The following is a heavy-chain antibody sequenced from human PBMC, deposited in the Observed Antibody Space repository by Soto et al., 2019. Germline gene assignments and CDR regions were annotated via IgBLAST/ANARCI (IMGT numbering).Heavy chain of an antibody. CDR3: AKVSLGALTFTDYYYYGLDV. Sequence: GSLGIGCAACGVRVRTSAVDGVRKEPGKGLEWVSAISGGGGSTYYADSVKGRVTISRDNPKNTLYLQMNSLRAEDTAVYYCAKVSLGALTFTDYYYYGLDVWGQGTTVTVSS. J-gene: IGHJ6*02. D-gene: IGHD1-26*01. V-gene: IGHV3-23*01. CDR1: GVRVRTSA. CDR2: ISGGGGST.